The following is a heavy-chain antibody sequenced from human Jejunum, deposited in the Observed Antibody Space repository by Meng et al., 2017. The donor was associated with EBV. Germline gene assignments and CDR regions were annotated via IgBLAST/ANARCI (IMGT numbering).Heavy chain of an antibody. CDR1: VYTISVYY. J-gene: IGHJ4*02. Sequence: QGRPVEAGAEVQKPRASVKISCKASVYTISVYYMHCVRQAPGQGLEWMGRINGNSGATNYAQKFQGRVTMTRDTSISTAYMELSRLTSDDTAVYYCARDFYSYDSSGYSFDYWGQGTLVTVSS. CDR2: INGNSGAT. V-gene: IGHV1-2*06. CDR3: ARDFYSYDSSGYSFDY. D-gene: IGHD3-22*01.